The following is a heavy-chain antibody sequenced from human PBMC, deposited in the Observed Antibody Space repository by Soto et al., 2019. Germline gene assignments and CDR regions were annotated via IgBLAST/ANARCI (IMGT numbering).Heavy chain of an antibody. Sequence: PSETLSLTCTVSGGSISSGSYYWGWIRQPPGKGLEWIGSIYYSGSTYYNPSLKSRVTISVDTSKNQFSLKLSSVTAADTAVYYCARISFGEFPYFDYWGQGTLVTVSS. CDR1: GGSISSGSYY. V-gene: IGHV4-39*01. D-gene: IGHD3-10*01. CDR2: IYYSGST. CDR3: ARISFGEFPYFDY. J-gene: IGHJ4*02.